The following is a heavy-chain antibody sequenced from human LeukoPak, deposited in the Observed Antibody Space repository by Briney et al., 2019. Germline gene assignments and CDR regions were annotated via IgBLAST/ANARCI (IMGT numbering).Heavy chain of an antibody. V-gene: IGHV1-18*01. CDR1: GYTFTSYG. Sequence: ASVKVSCKASGYTFTSYGISWVRQAPGQGLEWMGWISAYNGNTNYAQKLQGRVIMTTDTSTSTAYMELRSLRSDDTAVYYCARDSVTTVTPDAFDIWGQGTVVTVSS. D-gene: IGHD4-17*01. J-gene: IGHJ3*02. CDR3: ARDSVTTVTPDAFDI. CDR2: ISAYNGNT.